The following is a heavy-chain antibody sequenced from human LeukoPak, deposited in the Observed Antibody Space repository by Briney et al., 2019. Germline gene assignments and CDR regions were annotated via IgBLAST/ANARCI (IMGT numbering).Heavy chain of an antibody. CDR3: ARGGSYSSSSFDY. D-gene: IGHD6-6*01. J-gene: IGHJ4*02. Sequence: GGSLRLSCAASGFTVSSNYMSWVRQAPGKGLEWVSVIYSGGSTYYADSVKGRFTISRDNSKNTLYLQMNSLRAEDTAVYYCARGGSYSSSSFDYWGQGTLVTVSS. V-gene: IGHV3-53*01. CDR1: GFTVSSNY. CDR2: IYSGGST.